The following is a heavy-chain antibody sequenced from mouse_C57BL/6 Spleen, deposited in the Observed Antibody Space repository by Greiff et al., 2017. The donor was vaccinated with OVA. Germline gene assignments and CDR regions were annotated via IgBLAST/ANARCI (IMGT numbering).Heavy chain of an antibody. J-gene: IGHJ4*01. V-gene: IGHV1-52*01. D-gene: IGHD1-1*01. CDR2: IDPSDSET. CDR1: GYTFTSYW. CDR3: ARGGAYYYGSSPYAMDY. Sequence: QVQLQQSGAELVRPGSSVKLSCKASGYTFTSYWMHWVKQRPIQGLEWIGNIDPSDSETHYNQKFKDKATLTVDKSSSTAYMQLSSLTSEDSAVYYCARGGAYYYGSSPYAMDYWGQGTSVTVSS.